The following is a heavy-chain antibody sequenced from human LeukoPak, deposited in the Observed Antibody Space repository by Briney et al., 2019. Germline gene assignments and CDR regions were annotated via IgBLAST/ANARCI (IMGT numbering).Heavy chain of an antibody. V-gene: IGHV3-21*01. Sequence: GGSLRLSCAASGFTFSSYSMNWVRQAPWKGLEWVSSISSSSSYIYYADSVKGRFTISRDNAKNSLYLQMQSLRAEDTAVYYCAREGSNDDDAFDIWGQGTMVTVSS. CDR3: AREGSNDDDAFDI. CDR2: ISSSSSYI. J-gene: IGHJ3*02. D-gene: IGHD4-11*01. CDR1: GFTFSSYS.